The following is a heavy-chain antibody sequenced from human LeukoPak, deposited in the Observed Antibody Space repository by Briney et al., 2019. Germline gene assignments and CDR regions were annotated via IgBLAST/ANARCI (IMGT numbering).Heavy chain of an antibody. D-gene: IGHD5-18*01. CDR2: IYYSGRT. Sequence: SETLSLTCTVSGGSISSYYWSWIRQPPGKGLEWIGYIYYSGRTNYNPSLKSRVTISVDTPKNQFSLTLSSVTAADTAVYYCARGQKYRNGYTVTELGSGYFDYWGQGTLVTVSS. V-gene: IGHV4-59*01. J-gene: IGHJ4*02. CDR1: GGSISSYY. CDR3: ARGQKYRNGYTVTELGSGYFDY.